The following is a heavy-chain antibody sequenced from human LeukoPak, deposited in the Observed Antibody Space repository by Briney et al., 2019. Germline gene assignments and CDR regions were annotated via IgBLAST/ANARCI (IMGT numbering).Heavy chain of an antibody. J-gene: IGHJ2*01. CDR2: ISASGRHT. Sequence: GGSLRLSCAASGFTFSSYAMSWVRQAPGKGLEWVSAISASGRHTYYADSVKGRVTISRDNSKHTLYLHMDSLRADDTAVYYCAKGGSYSTGLYWYFDLWGRGTLVSVSS. V-gene: IGHV3-23*01. D-gene: IGHD6-25*01. CDR3: AKGGSYSTGLYWYFDL. CDR1: GFTFSSYA.